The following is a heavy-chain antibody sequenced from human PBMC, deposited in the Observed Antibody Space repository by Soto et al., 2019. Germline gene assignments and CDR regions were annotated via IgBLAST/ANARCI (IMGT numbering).Heavy chain of an antibody. D-gene: IGHD2-2*01. CDR2: ISQSGNT. CDR3: ARAPKVSGSYQTRPDF. Sequence: SETLSLTCSIYSGSFSGYYWSWIRQPPGKGLEWIGEISQSGNTNYSPSLKSRVSISIDTSKKQFSLTLASVSAADTAVYYCARAPKVSGSYQTRPDFWGQGTLVTVSS. V-gene: IGHV4-34*01. CDR1: SGSFSGYY. J-gene: IGHJ4*02.